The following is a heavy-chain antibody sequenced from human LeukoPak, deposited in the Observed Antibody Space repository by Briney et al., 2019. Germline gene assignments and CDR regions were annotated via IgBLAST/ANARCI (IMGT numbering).Heavy chain of an antibody. V-gene: IGHV4-34*01. Sequence: SETLSLPCAVYGGSFSVYYWSWIRQPPGKGLEWIGEINHSGSTNYNPSLKSRVTISVDTSKNQFSLKLSSVTAADTAVYYCARGLRDYVFDYWGQGTLVTVSS. J-gene: IGHJ4*02. CDR1: GGSFSVYY. CDR2: INHSGST. CDR3: ARGLRDYVFDY. D-gene: IGHD4-17*01.